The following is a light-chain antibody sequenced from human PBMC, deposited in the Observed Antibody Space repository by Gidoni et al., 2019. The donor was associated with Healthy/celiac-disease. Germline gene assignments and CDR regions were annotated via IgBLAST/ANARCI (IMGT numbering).Light chain of an antibody. CDR3: QQYNSYSYT. Sequence: DIQLPQSPSTLSASVGDRVTITCRPSQSISSWLAWYQQKPVKAPKLLIYKASSLESGVPSRFSGSGSGTEFTLTISSLQPDDFATYYCQQYNSYSYTFGQGTKLEIK. CDR2: KAS. J-gene: IGKJ2*01. CDR1: QSISSW. V-gene: IGKV1-5*03.